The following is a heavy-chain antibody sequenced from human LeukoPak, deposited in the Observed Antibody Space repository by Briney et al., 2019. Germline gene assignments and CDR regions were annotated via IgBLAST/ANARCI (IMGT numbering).Heavy chain of an antibody. CDR2: IYYSGST. CDR1: GGSISSSSYY. D-gene: IGHD6-13*01. V-gene: IGHV4-39*07. CDR3: ARDPGFIAAAGTGEFDY. J-gene: IGHJ4*02. Sequence: SETLSLTCTVSGGSISSSSYYWGWIRQPPGKGLEWIGSIYYSGSTYYNPSLKSRVTISVDTSKNQFSLKLSSVTAADTAVYYCARDPGFIAAAGTGEFDYWGQGTLVTVSS.